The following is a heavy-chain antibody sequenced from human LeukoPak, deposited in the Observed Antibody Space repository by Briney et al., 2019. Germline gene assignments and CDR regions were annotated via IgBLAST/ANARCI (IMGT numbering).Heavy chain of an antibody. CDR2: IYPGDSDT. Sequence: GESLKISCKGSGYSFTSYWIGWVRQTPGKGLEWMGIIYPGDSDTRYSPSFQGQVTISADKSISTAYLQWSSLKASDTAMYYCAGRQTGGSGSYYIDYWGQGTLVTVSS. J-gene: IGHJ4*02. D-gene: IGHD3-10*01. V-gene: IGHV5-51*01. CDR3: AGRQTGGSGSYYIDY. CDR1: GYSFTSYW.